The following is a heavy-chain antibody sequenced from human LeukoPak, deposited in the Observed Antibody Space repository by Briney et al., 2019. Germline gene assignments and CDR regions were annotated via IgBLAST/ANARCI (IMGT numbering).Heavy chain of an antibody. CDR2: ISSSGSTI. CDR1: GFTFSDYY. CDR3: ARDNPTGVGVSMDV. Sequence: KPGGSLRLSCAASGFTFSDYYMSWIRQAPEKGLEWVSHISSSGSTIKNADSVKGRFTISRDNAENSLFLQMNSLRAEDTALYYCARDNPTGVGVSMDVWGKGTMVTVSS. J-gene: IGHJ6*03. D-gene: IGHD1-1*01. V-gene: IGHV3-11*01.